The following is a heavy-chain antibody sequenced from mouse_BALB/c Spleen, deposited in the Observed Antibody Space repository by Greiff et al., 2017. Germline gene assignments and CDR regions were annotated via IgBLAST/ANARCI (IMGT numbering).Heavy chain of an antibody. V-gene: IGHV5-12-1*01. CDR2: ISSGGGST. D-gene: IGHD2-1*01. CDR3: AKPLYGNFAY. CDR1: GFAFSSYD. J-gene: IGHJ3*01. Sequence: EVQLVESGGGLVKPGGSLKLSCAASGFAFSSYDMSWVRQTPEKRLEWVAYISSGGGSTFYPDTVKGRFTISRDNAKNTLYLQMSSLKSEDTAMYYCAKPLYGNFAYWGQGTLVTVSA.